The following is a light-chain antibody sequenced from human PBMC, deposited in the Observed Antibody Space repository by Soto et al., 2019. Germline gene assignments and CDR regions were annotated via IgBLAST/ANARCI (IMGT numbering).Light chain of an antibody. Sequence: EIVLTQSPCTLSLSPGERATLSCRASQSVSSSYLAWYQQKPGQAPRLLIYGASSRDTGIPDRFSGSGSGTDFTLTISRLEPEDFAVYYCQQYGSSQVTFGGGTKVEIK. CDR2: GAS. V-gene: IGKV3-20*01. CDR3: QQYGSSQVT. J-gene: IGKJ4*01. CDR1: QSVSSSY.